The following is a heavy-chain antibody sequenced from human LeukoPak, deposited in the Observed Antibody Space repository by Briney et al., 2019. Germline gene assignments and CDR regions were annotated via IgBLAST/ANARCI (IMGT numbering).Heavy chain of an antibody. J-gene: IGHJ6*02. CDR3: ARVIAAAGTKGVDGMDV. D-gene: IGHD6-13*01. Sequence: GESLRLSCAASGFTFSSYSMNWVRQAPGKGLEWVSYISSSSTIYYADSVKGRFTISRDNAKNSLYLQMNSLRAEDTAVYYCARVIAAAGTKGVDGMDVWGQGTTVTVSS. CDR1: GFTFSSYS. V-gene: IGHV3-48*04. CDR2: ISSSSTI.